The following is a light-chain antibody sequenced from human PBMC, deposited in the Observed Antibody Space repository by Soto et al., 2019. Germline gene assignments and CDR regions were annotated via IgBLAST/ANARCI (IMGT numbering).Light chain of an antibody. Sequence: QAVVTQPPSVSGAPGQRVTISCTGSSSNIGAGYDVHWYQQLPGTAPKLLIYGNSNRPSGVPDRFSGSKSGTSASLAITGLQAEDEADYYCQSYDSSLSGLVFGTWTKVTVL. J-gene: IGLJ1*01. CDR3: QSYDSSLSGLV. V-gene: IGLV1-40*01. CDR2: GNS. CDR1: SSNIGAGYD.